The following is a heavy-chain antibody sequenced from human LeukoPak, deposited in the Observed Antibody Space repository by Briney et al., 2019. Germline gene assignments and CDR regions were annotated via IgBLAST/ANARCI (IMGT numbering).Heavy chain of an antibody. J-gene: IGHJ4*02. Sequence: GASVKVSCKASGGTFSSYAISWVRQAPGQGLEWMGGIIPIFGTANYAQKFQGRVTITADKSTSTAYMELSSLRSEDTAVYYCARSSRTYYYDSSGYYGFDYWGQGTLVTVSS. CDR2: IIPIFGTA. CDR1: GGTFSSYA. D-gene: IGHD3-22*01. V-gene: IGHV1-69*06. CDR3: ARSSRTYYYDSSGYYGFDY.